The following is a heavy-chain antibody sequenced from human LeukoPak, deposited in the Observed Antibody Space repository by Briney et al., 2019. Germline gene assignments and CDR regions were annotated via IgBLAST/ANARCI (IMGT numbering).Heavy chain of an antibody. CDR3: ARGDDYFDY. CDR1: EFIVSRNY. CDR2: IYRSGTT. V-gene: IGHV3-53*01. J-gene: IGHJ4*02. Sequence: GRSLRLSCAASEFIVSRNYMNWVRQAPGKGLEWVSVIYRSGTTYYTDSVKGRFTISRDNSKNTLYLLMNSLRADDTAVYYCARGDDYFDYWGQGTLVTVSS.